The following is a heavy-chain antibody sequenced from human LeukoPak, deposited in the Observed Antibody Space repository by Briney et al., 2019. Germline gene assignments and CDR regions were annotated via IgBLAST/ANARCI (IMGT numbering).Heavy chain of an antibody. CDR2: INPSGGST. V-gene: IGHV1-46*01. Sequence: VASVKVSCKASGYTFTSYFMHWVRQAPGQGLEWMGIINPSGGSTSYAQKFQGRVTMTRDTSTSTVYMELSSLRSEDTAVYYCAREGRIVGATGVFDYWGQGTLVTVSS. CDR3: AREGRIVGATGVFDY. CDR1: GYTFTSYF. J-gene: IGHJ4*02. D-gene: IGHD1-26*01.